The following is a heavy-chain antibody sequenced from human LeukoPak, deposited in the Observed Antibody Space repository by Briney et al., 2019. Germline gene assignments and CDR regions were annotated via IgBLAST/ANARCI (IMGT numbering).Heavy chain of an antibody. V-gene: IGHV1-18*01. CDR1: GYTFTSYG. CDR3: ARSRPVVPAANNWFDP. J-gene: IGHJ5*02. D-gene: IGHD2-2*01. Sequence: ASVKVSCKASGYTFTSYGISWVRQAPGQGLEWMGWISAYNGNTYYAQKLQGRVTMTTDTSTSTAYMELRSLRSDDTAVYYCARSRPVVPAANNWFDPWGQGTLVTVSS. CDR2: ISAYNGNT.